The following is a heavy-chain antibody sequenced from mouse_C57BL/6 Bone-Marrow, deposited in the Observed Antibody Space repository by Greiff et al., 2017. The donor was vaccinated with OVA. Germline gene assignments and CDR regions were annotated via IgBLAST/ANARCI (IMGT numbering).Heavy chain of an antibody. Sequence: EVMLVESGGDLVKPGGSLKLSCAASGFTFSSYGMSWVRQTPDKRLEWVATISSGGSYTYYPDSVKGRFTISRDNAKNTLYLQMSSLTSEDTAMYYCARHGDYGSFFECWGRGTTLTVSS. CDR3: ARHGDYGSFFEC. CDR1: GFTFSSYG. V-gene: IGHV5-6*01. J-gene: IGHJ2*01. D-gene: IGHD1-1*01. CDR2: ISSGGSYT.